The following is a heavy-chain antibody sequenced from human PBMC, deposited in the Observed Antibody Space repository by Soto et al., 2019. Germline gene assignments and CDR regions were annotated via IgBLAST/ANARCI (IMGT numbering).Heavy chain of an antibody. CDR3: AKLMATVTDYYYGMDV. CDR1: GFTFSSYG. CDR2: ISYDGSNK. Sequence: PGGSLRLSCGPSGFTFSSYGMHWVRQAPGKGLEWVAVISYDGSNKYYADSVRGRFTISRDNSKNTLYLQMNSLRAEDTAVYYCAKLMATVTDYYYGMDVWGQGTTVTVSS. V-gene: IGHV3-30*18. J-gene: IGHJ6*02. D-gene: IGHD4-4*01.